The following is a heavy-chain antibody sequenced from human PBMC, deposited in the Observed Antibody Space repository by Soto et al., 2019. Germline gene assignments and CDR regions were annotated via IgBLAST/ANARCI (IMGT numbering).Heavy chain of an antibody. CDR2: ISGSGTGT. V-gene: IGHV3-23*01. CDR3: AKESSHGFYTHMFI. J-gene: IGHJ4*02. Sequence: PGGSLTHSCVASESNFPTYAMIWVRQAPGKGLEWVSTISGSGTGTYYAESVKGRFTISRDNSKNTLFLQMNSLRAEDAAVYYCAKESSHGFYTHMFIWGQGTLVTVSS. CDR1: ESNFPTYA. D-gene: IGHD3-10*02.